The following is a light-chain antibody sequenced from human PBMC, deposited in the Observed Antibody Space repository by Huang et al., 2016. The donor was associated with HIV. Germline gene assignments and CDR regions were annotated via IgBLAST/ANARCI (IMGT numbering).Light chain of an antibody. CDR1: QSIHTY. CDR2: ASS. CDR3: QQSYSTPYT. J-gene: IGKJ2*01. Sequence: DIQMTQSPSSLSPSVGDRVTITCRASQSIHTYLNWYQQKPGKAPNLLIYASSILQSGVPSRFGCSGSGTDFTLTISSLQPEDFATYYCQQSYSTPYTFGQGTKLKIK. V-gene: IGKV1-39*01.